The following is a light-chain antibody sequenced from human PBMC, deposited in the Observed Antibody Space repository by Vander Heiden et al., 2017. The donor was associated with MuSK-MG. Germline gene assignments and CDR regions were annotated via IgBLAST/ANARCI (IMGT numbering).Light chain of an antibody. CDR1: QSVLYSSNNKNY. J-gene: IGKJ3*01. Sequence: DIVMTQSPDSLAVSLVERATINCKSSQSVLYSSNNKNYLAWYQQKPGQPPKLLIYWASTRESGVPDRFSGSGSGTDFTLTISSLQAEDVAVYYCQQYYSTPLLTFGPGTKVDIK. V-gene: IGKV4-1*01. CDR2: WAS. CDR3: QQYYSTPLLT.